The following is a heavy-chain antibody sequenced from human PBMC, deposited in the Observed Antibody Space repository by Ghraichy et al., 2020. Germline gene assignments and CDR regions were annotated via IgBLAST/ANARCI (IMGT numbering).Heavy chain of an antibody. CDR2: IYSGGST. V-gene: IGHV3-53*01. CDR3: AREERTPRNWYFDL. CDR1: GFTVSSNY. D-gene: IGHD2-15*01. J-gene: IGHJ2*01. Sequence: GGSLRLSCAASGFTVSSNYMSWVRQAPGKGLEWVSVIYSGGSTYYADSVKGQFTISRDNSKNTLYLQMNSLRAEDTAVYYCAREERTPRNWYFDLWGRGTLVTVSS.